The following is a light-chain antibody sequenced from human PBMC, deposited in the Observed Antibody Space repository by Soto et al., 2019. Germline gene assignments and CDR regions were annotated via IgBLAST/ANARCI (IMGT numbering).Light chain of an antibody. Sequence: EKVMTQSPATLSVSPGEGATLSCRASQSVSNNLAWHQQKPGQAPRLLIYGASTRAAGIPARFSGSGSGTEFTLTISSLHSEDFAVYYCRQYNNWPLTFGGGTKVEIK. CDR3: RQYNNWPLT. CDR1: QSVSNN. CDR2: GAS. J-gene: IGKJ4*01. V-gene: IGKV3-15*01.